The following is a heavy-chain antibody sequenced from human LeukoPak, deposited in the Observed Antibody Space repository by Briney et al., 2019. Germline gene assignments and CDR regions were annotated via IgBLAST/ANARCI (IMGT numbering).Heavy chain of an antibody. CDR2: IKSKTDGGTT. CDR1: GFTFSNAW. D-gene: IGHD3-9*01. Sequence: GGSLRLSYAASGFTFSNAWMSWVRQAPGKGLEWVGRIKSKTDGGTTDYAAPVKGRFTISRDDSKNTLYLQMNSLKTEDTAVYYCTTDPTYYDTSYFDYWGQGTLVTVSS. V-gene: IGHV3-15*01. J-gene: IGHJ4*02. CDR3: TTDPTYYDTSYFDY.